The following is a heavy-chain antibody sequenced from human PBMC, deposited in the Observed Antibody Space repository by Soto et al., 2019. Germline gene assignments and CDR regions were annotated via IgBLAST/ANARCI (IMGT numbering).Heavy chain of an antibody. CDR2: ISGSGDNT. D-gene: IGHD3-3*01. J-gene: IGHJ6*03. CDR3: AKDLGTDDFWSAYYTYYYMDV. V-gene: IGHV3-23*01. CDR1: GFTFSSYA. Sequence: EVQLLESGGGLVQPGGSLRLSCAASGFTFSSYALNWVRHAPGKGLEWVSVISGSGDNTYYADSVKGRFNISRDNYKNTLYLQMNSLRAEDTAVYYCAKDLGTDDFWSAYYTYYYMDVWGKGTTVTVSS.